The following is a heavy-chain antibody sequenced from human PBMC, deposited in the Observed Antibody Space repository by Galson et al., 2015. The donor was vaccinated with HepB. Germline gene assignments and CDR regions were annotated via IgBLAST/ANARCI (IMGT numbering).Heavy chain of an antibody. CDR1: GFTFSSYS. V-gene: IGHV3-21*01. J-gene: IGHJ6*02. CDR2: ISSSSSYI. Sequence: SLRLSCAASGFTFSSYSMNWVRQAPGKGLEWVSSISSSSSYIYYADSVKGRFTISRDNAKNSLYLQMNSLRAENTAVYYCARDKSGTRRIFYYYYGMDVWGQGTTVTVSS. CDR3: ARDKSGTRRIFYYYYGMDV. D-gene: IGHD1-7*01.